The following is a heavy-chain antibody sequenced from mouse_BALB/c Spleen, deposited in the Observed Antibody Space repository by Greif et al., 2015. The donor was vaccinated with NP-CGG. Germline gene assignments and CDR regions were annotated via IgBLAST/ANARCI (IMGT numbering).Heavy chain of an antibody. V-gene: IGHV1-7*01. CDR2: INPSTGYT. CDR1: GYTFTSYW. Sequence: QVQLQQPGAELAKPGASVKMSCKASGYTFTSYWMHWVKQRPGQGLEWTGYINPSTGYTEYNQKFKDKATLTADKSSSTAYMQLSSLTSEDSAVYYCARSGTCYFDCWGQGTTLTVSS. D-gene: IGHD4-1*01. CDR3: ARSGTCYFDC. J-gene: IGHJ2*01.